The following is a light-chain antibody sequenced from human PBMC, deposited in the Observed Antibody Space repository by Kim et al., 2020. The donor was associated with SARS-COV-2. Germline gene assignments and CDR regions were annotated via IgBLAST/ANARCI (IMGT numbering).Light chain of an antibody. V-gene: IGLV3-1*01. Sequence: VSMSPEQTASITCSGDKLGDKYTCWYQQRPGQSPVLVIYQDDKRPSGIPERFSGSNSGNTATLTISGTQAMDEADYYCQAWDTSVVFGGGTQLTVL. CDR2: QDD. J-gene: IGLJ2*01. CDR3: QAWDTSVV. CDR1: KLGDKY.